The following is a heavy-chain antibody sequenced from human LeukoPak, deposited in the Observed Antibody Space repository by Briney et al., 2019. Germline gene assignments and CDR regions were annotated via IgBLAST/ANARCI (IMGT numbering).Heavy chain of an antibody. CDR3: ARDPTVGEHFDI. J-gene: IGHJ3*02. CDR2: FYHGGST. V-gene: IGHV4-38-2*02. CDR1: GYSITSDYY. Sequence: SETLSLTCTVSGYSITSDYYWGWVRQPPGKGLEWIGSFYHGGSTYFNPSLRSRVSISVDTSKNQFSLKLSSVTAADTAVYYCARDPTVGEHFDIWGQGTMVTVSS. D-gene: IGHD3-16*01.